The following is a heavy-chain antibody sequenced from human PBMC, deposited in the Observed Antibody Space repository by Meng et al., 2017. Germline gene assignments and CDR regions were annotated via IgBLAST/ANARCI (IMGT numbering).Heavy chain of an antibody. D-gene: IGHD3-10*01. V-gene: IGHV4-59*01. CDR3: ARHYNSGTYPLDY. CDR2: IYSSGVT. J-gene: IGHJ4*02. CDR1: GGSTSSYY. Sequence: SETLSLTCTVSGGSTSSYYWSWIRQLPGKGLEWIGQIYSSGVTNYNPSFKGRLSMSGTTSKTQFSLNLNSVTAADTAVYHCARHYNSGTYPLDYWGQGTLVTVSS.